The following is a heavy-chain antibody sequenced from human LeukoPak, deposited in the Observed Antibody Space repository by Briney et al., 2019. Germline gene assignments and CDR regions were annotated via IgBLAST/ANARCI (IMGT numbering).Heavy chain of an antibody. CDR2: ISGSGGST. V-gene: IGHV3-23*01. D-gene: IGHD2-21*02. J-gene: IGHJ4*02. Sequence: QTGGSLRLSCAASGFTFSSYAMSWVRQAPGKGLEWVSAISGSGGSTYYADSVKGRFTISRDNSKNTLYLQMNSLRAEDTALYYCAKAVVVTAIQDRYFDYWGQGTLVTVSS. CDR3: AKAVVVTAIQDRYFDY. CDR1: GFTFSSYA.